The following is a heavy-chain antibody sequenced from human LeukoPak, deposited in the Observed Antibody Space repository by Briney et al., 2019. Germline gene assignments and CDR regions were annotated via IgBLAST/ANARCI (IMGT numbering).Heavy chain of an antibody. CDR2: ISITSKTI. CDR3: VRLVGSRSSSGGTCYSDY. J-gene: IGHJ4*02. V-gene: IGHV3-48*02. Sequence: GGSLRLSCTGSGFTFSSNDMSWVRQPPGKGLEWVSYISITSKTIKYADSVKGRFTISRDNAKNSLYLQMNSLRDEDTAVYYCVRLVGSRSSSGGTCYSDYWGQGTVVTVSS. D-gene: IGHD6-19*01. CDR1: GFTFSSND.